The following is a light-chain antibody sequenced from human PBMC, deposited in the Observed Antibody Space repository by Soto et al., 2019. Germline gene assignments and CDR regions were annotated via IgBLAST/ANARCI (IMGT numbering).Light chain of an antibody. CDR3: QQVDSYPRT. CDR2: DAS. Sequence: EIVLTQSPATLSLSPGERATLSCRASRSVSSYLAWYQQKPGQAPRLLIYDASNRATGIPARFSGSGSGTDFPPPLSRPAPEDVATYYCQQVDSYPRTFGQGTKVDIK. CDR1: RSVSSY. V-gene: IGKV3-11*01. J-gene: IGKJ1*01.